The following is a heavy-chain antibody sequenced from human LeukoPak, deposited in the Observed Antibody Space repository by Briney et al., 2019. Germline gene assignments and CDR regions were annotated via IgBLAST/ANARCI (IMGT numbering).Heavy chain of an antibody. V-gene: IGHV3-9*03. CDR1: GFTFDDYA. CDR2: ISWNGGSI. Sequence: GGSLRLSCAASGFTFDDYAMHWVRHAPGKGLEWVSGISWNGGSIGYADSVKGRFTISRDNAKNSLYLQMNSLRAEDMALYYCAKDSGTGYRSSSSCYYYYMDVWGKGTTVTVSS. CDR3: AKDSGTGYRSSSSCYYYYMDV. D-gene: IGHD2-2*01. J-gene: IGHJ6*03.